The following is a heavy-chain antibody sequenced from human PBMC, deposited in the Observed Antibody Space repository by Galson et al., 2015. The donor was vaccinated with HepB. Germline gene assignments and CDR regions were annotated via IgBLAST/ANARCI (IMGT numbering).Heavy chain of an antibody. J-gene: IGHJ4*02. D-gene: IGHD7-27*01. CDR2: ISTYNGNP. CDR1: GYTFRRYD. V-gene: IGHV1-18*01. Sequence: SVKVSCKASGYTFRRYDISWVRQAPGQGLEWMGWISTYNGNPNPAPKFQGRVTLTTDTSTGTAYMQLRSLTSDDTAVYYCARHWGGFDYRGQGTLVTVSS. CDR3: ARHWGGFDY.